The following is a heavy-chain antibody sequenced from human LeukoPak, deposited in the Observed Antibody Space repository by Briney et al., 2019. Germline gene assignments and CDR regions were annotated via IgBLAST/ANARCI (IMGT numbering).Heavy chain of an antibody. CDR3: ARLERRLEAIDY. Sequence: GESLKISCKGSGYSFTTYWIAWVRQMPGKGLEWMGIIYPSDSDTRYSPSFQGQVTISADKSISTAYLQWSSLKAPDTAMYYCARLERRLEAIDYWGQGTLVTVSS. V-gene: IGHV5-51*01. CDR2: IYPSDSDT. D-gene: IGHD1-1*01. J-gene: IGHJ4*02. CDR1: GYSFTTYW.